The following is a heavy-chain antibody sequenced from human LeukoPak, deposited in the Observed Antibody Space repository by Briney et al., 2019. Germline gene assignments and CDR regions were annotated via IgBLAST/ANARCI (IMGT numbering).Heavy chain of an antibody. V-gene: IGHV1-18*01. CDR3: ARAPRIAAAGAFDY. CDR1: GYTFTSYG. Sequence: ASVKVSCKASGYTFTSYGISWVRQAPGQGLEWMGWISAYNGNTNYAQKLQGRVTMTTDTSTSTAYMELRSLRSDGTAVYYCARAPRIAAAGAFDYWGQGTLVTVSS. CDR2: ISAYNGNT. D-gene: IGHD6-13*01. J-gene: IGHJ4*02.